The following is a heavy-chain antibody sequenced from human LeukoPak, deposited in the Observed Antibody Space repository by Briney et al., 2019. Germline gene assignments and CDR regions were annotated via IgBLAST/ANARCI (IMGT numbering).Heavy chain of an antibody. CDR1: GGSISSYY. D-gene: IGHD6-13*01. CDR2: IYYSGST. Sequence: PSETLSLTCTVSGGSISSYYWSWIRQPPRKGLEWIGYIYYSGSTNYNPSLKSRVTISVDTSKNQFSLKLSSVTAADTAVYYCARESQGNAFDIWGQGTMVTVSS. CDR3: ARESQGNAFDI. V-gene: IGHV4-59*01. J-gene: IGHJ3*02.